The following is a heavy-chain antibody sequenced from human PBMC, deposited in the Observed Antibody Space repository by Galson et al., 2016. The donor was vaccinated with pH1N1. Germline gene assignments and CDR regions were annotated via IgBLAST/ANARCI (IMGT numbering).Heavy chain of an antibody. V-gene: IGHV4-31*03. CDR3: ARVGVKARTLVPAASYWFDP. CDR2: IYYTGKT. Sequence: TLSLTCTVSGGSVNSGAQYWGWIRQHPGKGLEWIAYIYYTGKTYYNPSLESRLTISIDTSQNQFSLKLTSLTVADTAIYYCARVGVKARTLVPAASYWFDPWGPGTLVTVSS. CDR1: GGSVNSGAQY. D-gene: IGHD2-2*01. J-gene: IGHJ5*02.